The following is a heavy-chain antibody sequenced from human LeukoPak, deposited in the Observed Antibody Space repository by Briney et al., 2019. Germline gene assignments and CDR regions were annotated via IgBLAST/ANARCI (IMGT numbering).Heavy chain of an antibody. Sequence: GGSLRLSCAASGFTFSSYGMHWVRQAPGKGLEWVAVISYDGSNKYYADSVKGRFTISRDNSKNTLYLQMNSLRAEDTAVYYCAKVLSGGWYFGAFDYWGQGTLVTVSS. D-gene: IGHD6-19*01. V-gene: IGHV3-30*18. J-gene: IGHJ4*02. CDR3: AKVLSGGWYFGAFDY. CDR1: GFTFSSYG. CDR2: ISYDGSNK.